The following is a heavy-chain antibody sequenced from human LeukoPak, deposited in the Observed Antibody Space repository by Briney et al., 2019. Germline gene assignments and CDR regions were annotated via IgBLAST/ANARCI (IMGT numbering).Heavy chain of an antibody. D-gene: IGHD3-22*01. Sequence: SETLSLTCAVYGGSFSGYYWSWIRQPPGKGLEWIGEINHSVSTNYNPSLKSRVTISVDTSKNQFSLKLSSVTAADTAVYYCARRTDPRYYDSSGSYDSWGQGTLVTVSS. V-gene: IGHV4-34*01. CDR1: GGSFSGYY. CDR2: INHSVST. J-gene: IGHJ4*02. CDR3: ARRTDPRYYDSSGSYDS.